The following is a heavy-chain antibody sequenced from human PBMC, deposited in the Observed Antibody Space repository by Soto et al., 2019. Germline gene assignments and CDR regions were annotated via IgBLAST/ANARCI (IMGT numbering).Heavy chain of an antibody. V-gene: IGHV1-3*01. J-gene: IGHJ3*02. D-gene: IGHD6-19*01. CDR1: GYTFTSYG. Sequence: GASVKVSCKASGYTFTSYGISWVRQAPGQRLEWMGWINAGNGNTKYSQKFQGRVTITRDTSASTAYMELSSLRSEDTAVYYCARRIAMAGTDAFDIWGQGTMVTVSS. CDR2: INAGNGNT. CDR3: ARRIAMAGTDAFDI.